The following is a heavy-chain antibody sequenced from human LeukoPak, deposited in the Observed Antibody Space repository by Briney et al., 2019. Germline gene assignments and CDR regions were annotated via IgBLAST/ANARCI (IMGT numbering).Heavy chain of an antibody. J-gene: IGHJ5*02. CDR3: ARPERITIFGVAHNWFDP. CDR2: IYYSGST. CDR1: GGSISSYY. Sequence: PSETLSLTCTVSGGSISSYYWSWIRQPPGKGLEWIGYIYYSGSTYYNPSLKSRVTISVDTSKNQFSLKLSSVTAADTAVYYCARPERITIFGVAHNWFDPWGQGTLVTVSS. D-gene: IGHD3-3*01. V-gene: IGHV4-59*08.